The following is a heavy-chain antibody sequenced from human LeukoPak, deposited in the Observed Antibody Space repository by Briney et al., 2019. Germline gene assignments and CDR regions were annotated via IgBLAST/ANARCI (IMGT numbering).Heavy chain of an antibody. CDR3: ARVSSSWYQDWFFDL. V-gene: IGHV4-4*07. CDR1: GGSISSYY. Sequence: SETLSLTCTVSGGSISSYYWSWIRQPAGKGLEWIGRIDTSGNTNYKPSLKSRVTMSVDTSKNQFSLKLSSVTAADTAVYYCARVSSSWYQDWFFDLWGRGTLVTASS. CDR2: IDTSGNT. D-gene: IGHD6-13*01. J-gene: IGHJ2*01.